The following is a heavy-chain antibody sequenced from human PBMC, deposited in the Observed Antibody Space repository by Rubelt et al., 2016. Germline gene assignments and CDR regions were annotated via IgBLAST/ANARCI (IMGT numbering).Heavy chain of an antibody. D-gene: IGHD6-13*01. CDR2: ISNGGSTI. V-gene: IGHV3-48*03. CDR3: ARRVAGFDY. CDR1: GFTFDDYA. Sequence: EVQLVESGGGLVQPGRSLRLSCAASGFTFDDYAMHWVRQAPGKGLEWVSYISNGGSTIYYADSVKGRFTISRDNTKNELYMQMNSLRAEDTAVYYCARRVAGFDYWGQGTLVTVSA. J-gene: IGHJ4*02.